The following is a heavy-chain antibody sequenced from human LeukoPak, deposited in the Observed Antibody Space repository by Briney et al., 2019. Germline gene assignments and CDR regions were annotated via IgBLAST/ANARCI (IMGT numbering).Heavy chain of an antibody. V-gene: IGHV4-39*01. CDR2: IYYSGST. D-gene: IGHD6-6*01. CDR1: GGSISSSSYY. Sequence: PSETLSLTCTVSGGSISSSSYYWGWIRQPPGKGLEWIGSIYYSGSTYYNPSLKSRVTISVDTSKNQFSLKLSSVTAADTAVYYCARQVGHSSSPFDYWGQGTLVTVSS. CDR3: ARQVGHSSSPFDY. J-gene: IGHJ4*02.